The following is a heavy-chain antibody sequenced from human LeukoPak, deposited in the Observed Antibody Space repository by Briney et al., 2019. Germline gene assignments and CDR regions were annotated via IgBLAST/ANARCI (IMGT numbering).Heavy chain of an antibody. CDR1: GGPISIGDYF. CDR2: IYSSGSA. CDR3: ARVNYDAFDI. D-gene: IGHD5-24*01. V-gene: IGHV4-30-4*08. J-gene: IGHJ3*02. Sequence: SQTLSLICSVSGGPISIGDYFWPWIRQPPGKVLEWIGYIYSSGSAYYNPSLKSRVTISVDTSKNQFSLKLSSVTAADTAVYYCARVNYDAFDIWGQVTMVTVSS.